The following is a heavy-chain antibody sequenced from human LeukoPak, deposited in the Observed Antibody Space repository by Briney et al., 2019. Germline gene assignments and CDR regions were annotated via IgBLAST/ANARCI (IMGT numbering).Heavy chain of an antibody. CDR1: GYRFTNYW. D-gene: IGHD1-26*01. V-gene: IGHV5-51*01. J-gene: IGHJ4*02. Sequence: KPGESLQISCKGSGYRFTNYWIGWVRQMPGKGLEWMGIIYPGDSDTRYSPSFQGQVTISADKSISTAYLQWSSLKASDTAIYYCARHTTGSYTHFDYWGQGTLVTVSS. CDR3: ARHTTGSYTHFDY. CDR2: IYPGDSDT.